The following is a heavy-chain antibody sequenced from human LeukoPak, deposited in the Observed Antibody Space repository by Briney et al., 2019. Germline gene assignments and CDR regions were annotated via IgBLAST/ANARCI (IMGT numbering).Heavy chain of an antibody. Sequence: GGSLRLSCAASGFTFSSYWMSWVRQAPGKGLEWVGRIKSKTDGGTTDFAAPVKGRFTISRDDSRNTLNLQMNSLKPEDTAVYYCTTEGSYYDILTGDYRGYLDSWGQGALVTVSS. J-gene: IGHJ4*02. CDR3: TTEGSYYDILTGDYRGYLDS. CDR1: GFTFSSYW. D-gene: IGHD3-9*01. CDR2: IKSKTDGGTT. V-gene: IGHV3-15*01.